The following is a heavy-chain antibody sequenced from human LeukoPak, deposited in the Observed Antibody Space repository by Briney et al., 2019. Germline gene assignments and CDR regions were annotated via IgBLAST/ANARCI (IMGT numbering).Heavy chain of an antibody. CDR1: GGSFSGYY. CDR2: INHSGST. Sequence: SETLSLTCAVYGGSFSGYYWSWIRQPPGKGLEWIGEINHSGSTNYNPSLKSRVTISVDTSKNQFSLKLSSVTAADTAVYYCARGRMLPYFDYWGQGPLVTVSS. D-gene: IGHD1-14*01. V-gene: IGHV4-34*01. CDR3: ARGRMLPYFDY. J-gene: IGHJ4*02.